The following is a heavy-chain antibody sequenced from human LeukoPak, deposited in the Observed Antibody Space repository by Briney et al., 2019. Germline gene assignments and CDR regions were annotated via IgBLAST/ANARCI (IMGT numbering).Heavy chain of an antibody. V-gene: IGHV1-8*01. J-gene: IGHJ4*02. CDR1: GYTFTSYD. Sequence: ASVKVSCKASGYTFTSYDINWVRQATGQGLEWMGWMNPNSGNTGYAQKFQGRVTMTRNTSISTAYMELSSLRSEDTAVNYCARGGGLLRFEPFDYWGQGTLVTVSS. CDR2: MNPNSGNT. CDR3: ARGGGLLRFEPFDY. D-gene: IGHD3-3*01.